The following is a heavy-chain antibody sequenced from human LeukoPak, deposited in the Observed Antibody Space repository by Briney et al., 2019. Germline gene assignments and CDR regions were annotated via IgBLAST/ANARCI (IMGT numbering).Heavy chain of an antibody. V-gene: IGHV4-61*02. Sequence: SETLSLTCTVSGGSISSGSYYWSWIRQPAGKGLEWIGRIYTSGSTNYNPSLKSRVTISVDTSKNQFSLKLSSVTAADTAVYYCARSIRPGELLDYWGQGTLVTVSS. CDR2: IYTSGST. J-gene: IGHJ4*02. D-gene: IGHD3-10*01. CDR1: GGSISSGSYY. CDR3: ARSIRPGELLDY.